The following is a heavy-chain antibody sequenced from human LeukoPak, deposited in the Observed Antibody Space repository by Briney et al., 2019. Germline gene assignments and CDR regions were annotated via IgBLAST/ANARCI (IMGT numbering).Heavy chain of an antibody. CDR2: IKQDGSEK. Sequence: GGSLRLSCAASGFTFSSYWMSWVRQAPGKGLGWVASIKQDGSEKYCVDSVKGRFTISRDNANNSLYLQMNSLRADDTAVYYCARDIGLRKAAPPGWFDPWGQGALVTVSS. CDR1: GFTFSSYW. CDR3: ARDIGLRKAAPPGWFDP. V-gene: IGHV3-7*01. J-gene: IGHJ5*02. D-gene: IGHD6-6*01.